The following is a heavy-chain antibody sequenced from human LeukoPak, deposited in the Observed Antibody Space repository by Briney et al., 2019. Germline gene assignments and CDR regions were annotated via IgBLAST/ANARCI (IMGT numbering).Heavy chain of an antibody. D-gene: IGHD6-19*01. Sequence: GGSLRLSGAASGFTFSSYSMTWVGQAPGKGLEWVSYISSSSSTIYYADSVKGRFTISRDNAKNSLYLQMNSLRAEDTAVYYCARDGQWLVDDAFDIWGQGTMVTVSS. CDR3: ARDGQWLVDDAFDI. CDR1: GFTFSSYS. CDR2: ISSSSSTI. V-gene: IGHV3-48*01. J-gene: IGHJ3*02.